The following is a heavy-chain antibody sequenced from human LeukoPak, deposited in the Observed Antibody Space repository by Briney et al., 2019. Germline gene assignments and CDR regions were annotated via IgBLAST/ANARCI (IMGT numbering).Heavy chain of an antibody. CDR2: IYYSGST. J-gene: IGHJ1*01. V-gene: IGHV4-31*03. CDR3: AISQDSSSWYNFQH. CDR1: GGPISSGGYY. Sequence: PSETLSLTCTVSGGPISSGGYYWSWIRQHPGKGLEWSGYIYYSGSTYYNPSLKSRVTISVDTSKNQFSLKLSSVTAADTAVYYCAISQDSSSWYNFQHWGQGTLVTVSS. D-gene: IGHD6-13*01.